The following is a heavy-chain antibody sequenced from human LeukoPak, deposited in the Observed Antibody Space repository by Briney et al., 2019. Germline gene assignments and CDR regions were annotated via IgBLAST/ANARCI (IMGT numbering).Heavy chain of an antibody. CDR1: GYTFTGYY. Sequence: GASVKVSCKASGYTFTGYYMHWLRQAPGQGLEWMGWINPNSGGTNYAQKFQGRVTMTRDTSISTAYMELSRLRSDDTAVYYCARTDIVVVPAAIPYYFDYWGQGTLVTVSS. V-gene: IGHV1-2*02. D-gene: IGHD2-2*01. J-gene: IGHJ4*02. CDR3: ARTDIVVVPAAIPYYFDY. CDR2: INPNSGGT.